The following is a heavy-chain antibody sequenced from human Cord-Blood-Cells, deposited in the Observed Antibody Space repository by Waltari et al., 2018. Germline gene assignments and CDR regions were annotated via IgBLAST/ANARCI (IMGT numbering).Heavy chain of an antibody. J-gene: IGHJ4*02. V-gene: IGHV4-61*01. CDR3: ARGDGGLLWFGELNY. CDR1: GGSVSSGSYY. Sequence: QVQLQESGPGLVKPSETLSLTCTVSGGSVSSGSYYWSWIRQPPGKGLEWIGYIYYSGSTNYNPSLKSRVTISVDTSKNQFSLKLSSVTAADTAVYYCARGDGGLLWFGELNYWGQGTLVTVSS. CDR2: IYYSGST. D-gene: IGHD3-10*01.